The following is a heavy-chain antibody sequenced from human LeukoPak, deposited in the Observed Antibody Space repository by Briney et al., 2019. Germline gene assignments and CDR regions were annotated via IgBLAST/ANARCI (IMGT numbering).Heavy chain of an antibody. Sequence: GGSLRLSCRTSGFTFSTYAMSWVRQAPGKGLEWVSTISGRGDSTYYADSVRGRFTISRDNSQNTLYLQISGLRVEDTAVYYCASNERRGYTYGYFDYWGQGTLVTVSS. D-gene: IGHD5-18*01. CDR3: ASNERRGYTYGYFDY. CDR2: ISGRGDST. CDR1: GFTFSTYA. J-gene: IGHJ4*02. V-gene: IGHV3-23*01.